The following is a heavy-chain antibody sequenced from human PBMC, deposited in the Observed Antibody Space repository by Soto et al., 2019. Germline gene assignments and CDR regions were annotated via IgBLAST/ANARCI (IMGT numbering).Heavy chain of an antibody. J-gene: IGHJ6*03. CDR3: ARRGKDEDPGVVPAATDYYSYYMDV. V-gene: IGHV4-34*01. CDR2: IDHSGST. D-gene: IGHD2-2*01. CDR1: GGSFSGYY. Sequence: SETLSLTCAVYGGSFSGYYWNWIRQPPGKGLEWIGEIDHSGSTNYNPSLKSRVTISVNTSKNQFSLKLSSVTAADTAVYYCARRGKDEDPGVVPAATDYYSYYMDVWGKGTTVTVSS.